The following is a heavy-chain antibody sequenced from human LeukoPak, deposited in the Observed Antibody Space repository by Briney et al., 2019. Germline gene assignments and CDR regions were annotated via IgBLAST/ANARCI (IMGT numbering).Heavy chain of an antibody. J-gene: IGHJ4*02. CDR3: VKPSGYSGYGYFFDY. D-gene: IGHD5-12*01. V-gene: IGHV3-64D*06. Sequence: TGGSLRLSCSASGFTFSSSAMHWVHQAPGKGLEYVSAIVSNGGSTYYADSVKGRFTISRDNSKNTLYLQMSSLRAEDTAVYYCVKPSGYSGYGYFFDYWGQGTLVTVSS. CDR1: GFTFSSSA. CDR2: IVSNGGST.